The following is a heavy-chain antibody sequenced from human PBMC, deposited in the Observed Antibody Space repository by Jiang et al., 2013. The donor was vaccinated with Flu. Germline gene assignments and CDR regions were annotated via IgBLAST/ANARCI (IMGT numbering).Heavy chain of an antibody. V-gene: IGHV2-5*02. D-gene: IGHD1-1*01. CDR3: AHHKMMYIRLFDY. J-gene: IGHJ4*02. CDR1: GFSLNSRGVG. CDR2: IYWDDDQ. Sequence: KPTQTLTLTCTFSGFSLNSRGVGVGWIRQPPGKALEWLALIYWDDDQRYSPSLRNRLTITKDTSKNQVVLTMTSLDPVDTGTYYCAHHKMMYIRLFDYWGQGLLVTVSS.